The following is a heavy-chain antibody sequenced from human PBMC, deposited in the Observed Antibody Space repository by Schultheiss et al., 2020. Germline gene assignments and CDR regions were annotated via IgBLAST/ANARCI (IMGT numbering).Heavy chain of an antibody. CDR1: GFTFSSYG. D-gene: IGHD6-19*01. V-gene: IGHV3-30*18. Sequence: GESLKISCAASGFTFSSYGMHWVRQAPGKGLEWVAVISYDGSNKYYADSVKGRFTISRDNAKNSLYLQMNNLRVEDTAVYFCAKVAGTSGWYRKYFQYWGQGTLVTVSS. CDR2: ISYDGSNK. J-gene: IGHJ1*01. CDR3: AKVAGTSGWYRKYFQY.